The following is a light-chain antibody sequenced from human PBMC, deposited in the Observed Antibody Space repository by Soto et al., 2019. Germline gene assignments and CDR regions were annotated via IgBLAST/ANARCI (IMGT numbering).Light chain of an antibody. J-gene: IGKJ1*01. Sequence: EIVLTQSPGTLSLSPGERATLSCRASQGVSSSYLAWYQQTTGQAPMLLIYCASSRATGIPDRFSSSGSLTDFTLTISRLEPEAFAVYYCEQYGSSAWTFGQGTKVEIK. V-gene: IGKV3-20*01. CDR2: CAS. CDR3: EQYGSSAWT. CDR1: QGVSSSY.